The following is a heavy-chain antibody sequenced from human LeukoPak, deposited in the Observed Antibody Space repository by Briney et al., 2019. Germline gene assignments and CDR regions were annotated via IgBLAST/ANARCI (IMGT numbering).Heavy chain of an antibody. Sequence: SQTLSLTCAISGDSASSYSAGWNWIRQSPSRGLEWLGRTYYRSKWYNEYALSVRSRTTISPDTSKNQVSLQLNSVTPDDTAFYYCGRDIGAAIGHWGQGTLVTVSS. CDR1: GDSASSYSAG. CDR2: TYYRSKWYN. D-gene: IGHD6-13*01. J-gene: IGHJ4*02. CDR3: GRDIGAAIGH. V-gene: IGHV6-1*01.